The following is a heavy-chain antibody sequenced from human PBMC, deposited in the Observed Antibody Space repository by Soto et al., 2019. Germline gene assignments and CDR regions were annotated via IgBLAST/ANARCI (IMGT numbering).Heavy chain of an antibody. D-gene: IGHD3-16*01. J-gene: IGHJ1*01. CDR2: IIPIFGTA. Sequence: EASVKVSCKASGGTFSSYAISWVRQAPGQGLEWMGGIIPIFGTANYAQKFQGRVTITADESTSTAYMELSSLRSEDTAVYYCASPPRGSSPPVYFPHWGQGTLVTVSS. CDR1: GGTFSSYA. CDR3: ASPPRGSSPPVYFPH. V-gene: IGHV1-69*13.